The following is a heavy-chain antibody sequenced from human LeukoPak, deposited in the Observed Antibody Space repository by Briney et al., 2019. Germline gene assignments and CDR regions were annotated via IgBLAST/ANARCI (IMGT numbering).Heavy chain of an antibody. CDR2: INTSGSS. J-gene: IGHJ5*02. CDR1: GGSISNY. Sequence: PSETLSLTCTVSGGSISNYWSWIRQPAGKGLEWIGRINTSGSSNYNPSLRSRVTMSVDTSKNQFSLNLSSVTAADTAVYYCAREGGGPRWLDPWGQGTLVTVSS. CDR3: AREGGGPRWLDP. D-gene: IGHD6-25*01. V-gene: IGHV4-4*07.